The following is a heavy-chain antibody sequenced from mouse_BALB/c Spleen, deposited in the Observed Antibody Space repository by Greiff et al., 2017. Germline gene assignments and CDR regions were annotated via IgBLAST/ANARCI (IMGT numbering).Heavy chain of an antibody. J-gene: IGHJ3*01. Sequence: VEESGGDLVKPGGSLKLSCAASGFTFSSYGMSWVRQTPDKRLEWVATISSGGSYTYYPDSVKGRFTISRDNAKNTLYLQMSSLKSEDTAMYYCASQYGNYVAFAYWGQGTLVTVSA. CDR3: ASQYGNYVAFAY. D-gene: IGHD2-10*02. V-gene: IGHV5-6*01. CDR2: ISSGGSYT. CDR1: GFTFSSYG.